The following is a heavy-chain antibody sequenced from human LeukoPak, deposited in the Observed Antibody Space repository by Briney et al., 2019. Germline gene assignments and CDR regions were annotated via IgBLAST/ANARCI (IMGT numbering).Heavy chain of an antibody. CDR2: ISANNGNT. V-gene: IGHV1-18*01. CDR1: GYTFTSYG. J-gene: IGHJ6*02. CDR3: AKLTHLDTHSYSYGMDI. D-gene: IGHD4-23*01. Sequence: ASVKVSCKASGYTFTSYGISWVRQAPGQGLEWMGWISANNGNTNYAQKLQGRVTMTTDTSTSTAYMELRSLRSDDTAVYYCAKLTHLDTHSYSYGMDIWGQGTTVTVSS.